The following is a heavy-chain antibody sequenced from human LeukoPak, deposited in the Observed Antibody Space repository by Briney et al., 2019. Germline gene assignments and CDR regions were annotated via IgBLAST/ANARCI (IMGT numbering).Heavy chain of an antibody. J-gene: IGHJ4*02. CDR1: GGSISSYY. V-gene: IGHV4-59*01. CDR3: ARGKLAAAMYYFDY. Sequence: SETLSLTCTVSGGSISSYYWSWIRQPPGKGLEWIGYIYYSGSTNYNPSLKSRVTISVDTSKNQFSLKLSSVTAADTAVYYCARGKLAAAMYYFDYWGQGTLVTVSS. D-gene: IGHD6-13*01. CDR2: IYYSGST.